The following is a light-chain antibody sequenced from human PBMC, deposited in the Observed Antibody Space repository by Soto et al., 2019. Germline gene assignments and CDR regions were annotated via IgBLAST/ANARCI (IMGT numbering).Light chain of an antibody. J-gene: IGKJ4*01. V-gene: IGKV3-11*01. CDR3: QQRSNWPLT. Sequence: EIVLTQSPATLSLSPGERATLSCRASQSVSSYLAWYQQKPGQAPRLLIYDASNRATGIPARFSGSGSGTDXXXXIXXXEPEDFAVYYCQQRSNWPLTFGGGTKVEIK. CDR2: DAS. CDR1: QSVSSY.